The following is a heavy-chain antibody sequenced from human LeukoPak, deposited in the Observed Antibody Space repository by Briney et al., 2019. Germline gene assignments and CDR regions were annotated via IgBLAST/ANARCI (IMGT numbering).Heavy chain of an antibody. CDR3: ARTGSYYGVYYFDY. CDR2: IYHSGST. D-gene: IGHD1-26*01. Sequence: KPSETLSLTCAVSGGSISSGGYSWSWIRQPPGKGLEWIGYIYHSGSTYYNPSLKSRVTISVDRSKNQFFLKLSSVTAADTAVYYCARTGSYYGVYYFDYWGQGTLATVSS. J-gene: IGHJ4*02. CDR1: GGSISSGGYS. V-gene: IGHV4-30-2*01.